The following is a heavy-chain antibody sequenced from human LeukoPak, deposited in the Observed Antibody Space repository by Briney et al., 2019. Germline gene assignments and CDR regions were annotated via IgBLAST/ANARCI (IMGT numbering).Heavy chain of an antibody. V-gene: IGHV4-59*01. Sequence: TETLSLTCTVSGGSISSYYWSWIRQPPGKGLEWIGYIYYSGSTNYKPSLKSRVTISVDTSKNQFSLKLSSVTAADTAVYYCARVPLMYSSSPSLYYYYYMDVWGKGTTVTVSS. D-gene: IGHD6-13*01. CDR1: GGSISSYY. CDR3: ARVPLMYSSSPSLYYYYYMDV. J-gene: IGHJ6*03. CDR2: IYYSGST.